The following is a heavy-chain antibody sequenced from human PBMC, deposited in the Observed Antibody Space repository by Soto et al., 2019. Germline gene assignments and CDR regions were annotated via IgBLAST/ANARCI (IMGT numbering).Heavy chain of an antibody. V-gene: IGHV4-59*08. D-gene: IGHD4-17*01. CDR3: ARFYGLDAFDF. J-gene: IGHJ3*01. CDR1: GGSISSYY. CDR2: INYSGST. Sequence: QVQLQESGPGLVKPSETLSLTCTVSGGSISSYYWSWIRQPPGKGLEWIGYINYSGSTNYNPSLKSRVTISVDTSKNPFSLKLSSVTAADTAVYYCARFYGLDAFDFWGQGTMVTVSS.